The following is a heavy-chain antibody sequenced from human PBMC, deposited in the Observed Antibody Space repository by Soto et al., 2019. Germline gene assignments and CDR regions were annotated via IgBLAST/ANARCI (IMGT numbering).Heavy chain of an antibody. J-gene: IGHJ6*03. CDR2: IYYSGTT. Sequence: QVQLQESGPGLVKPSETLSRTCTVSGGSISGYYWSWIRQPPGKGLEWIGYIYYSGTTNYNPSLKSRVTISVDTSKNQFSLKLSSVTAADTAVYYCARGDYGGYMDVWGKGTTVTVSS. CDR1: GGSISGYY. V-gene: IGHV4-59*01. D-gene: IGHD3-10*01. CDR3: ARGDYGGYMDV.